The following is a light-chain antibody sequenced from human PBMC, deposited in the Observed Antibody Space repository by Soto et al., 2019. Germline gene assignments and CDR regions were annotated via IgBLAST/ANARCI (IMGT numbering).Light chain of an antibody. CDR1: QGIGNY. CDR3: VQQNIFPQS. J-gene: IGKJ4*01. V-gene: IGKV1-17*01. Sequence: DIQMTQSPSSLSASVGDRVTIICRASQGIGNYVGWYQQKPGKAPKRLIYAASNLESGVPPRFSGSGLGTEFTLTISTLQHEDFAVYYCVQQNIFPQSFGGGTTVEIK. CDR2: AAS.